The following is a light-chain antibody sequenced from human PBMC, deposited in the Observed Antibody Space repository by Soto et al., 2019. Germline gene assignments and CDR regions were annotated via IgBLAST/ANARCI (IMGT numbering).Light chain of an antibody. CDR3: QQSYSTPRT. J-gene: IGKJ2*02. V-gene: IGKV1-39*01. Sequence: DIQMTQSPSSLSASVGDRVTITCRASQSISNFLNWYQQKPGKAPNLLIYATSSLKRGVPSRFSGSASGTDFTLTISSLQPEDFATYYCQQSYSTPRTFGQGTKLEIK. CDR1: QSISNF. CDR2: ATS.